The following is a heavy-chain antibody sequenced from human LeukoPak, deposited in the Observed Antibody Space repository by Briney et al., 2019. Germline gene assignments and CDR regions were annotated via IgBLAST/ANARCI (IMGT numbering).Heavy chain of an antibody. Sequence: SETLSLTCAVSGYSLSSGYYWGGIRPPPGKGLEGIGSIYHSGSTYYNPSLKRRVTISVDTSKNQFSLKLSSVTAADTAVYYCARVTMVRGPFDYWGQGTLVTVSS. CDR1: GYSLSSGYY. CDR3: ARVTMVRGPFDY. D-gene: IGHD3-10*01. V-gene: IGHV4-38-2*01. CDR2: IYHSGST. J-gene: IGHJ4*02.